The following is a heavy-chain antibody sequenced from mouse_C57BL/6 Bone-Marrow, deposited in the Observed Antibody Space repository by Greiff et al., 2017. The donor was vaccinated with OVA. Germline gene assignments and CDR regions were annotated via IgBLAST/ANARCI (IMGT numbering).Heavy chain of an antibody. CDR3: AREEEGYYDYRD. Sequence: QVQLKQPGAELVRPGSSVKLSCKASGYTFTSYWMHWVKQRPIQGLEWIGNIDPSDSETHYNQKFKDKATLTVDKSSSTAYMQLSSLTSEDSAVYYCAREEEGYYDYRDWGQGTTLTVSS. CDR2: IDPSDSET. V-gene: IGHV1-52*01. J-gene: IGHJ2*01. CDR1: GYTFTSYW. D-gene: IGHD2-4*01.